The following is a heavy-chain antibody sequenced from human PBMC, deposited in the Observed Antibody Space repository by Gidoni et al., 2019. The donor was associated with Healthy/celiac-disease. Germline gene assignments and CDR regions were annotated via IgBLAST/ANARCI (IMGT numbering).Heavy chain of an antibody. CDR1: GFTFSGSA. Sequence: EVQLVESGGGLVQPGGSLKLSCAASGFTFSGSAMHWVRQASGKGLEWVGRIRSKANSYATAYAASVKGRFTISRDDSKNTAYLQMNSLKTEDTAVYYCTAASMVRGVITDYWGQGTLVTVSS. CDR3: TAASMVRGVITDY. D-gene: IGHD3-10*01. V-gene: IGHV3-73*02. J-gene: IGHJ4*02. CDR2: IRSKANSYAT.